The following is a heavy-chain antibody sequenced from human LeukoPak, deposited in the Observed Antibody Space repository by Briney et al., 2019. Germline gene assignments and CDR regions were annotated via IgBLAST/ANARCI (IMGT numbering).Heavy chain of an antibody. CDR3: ARDYDILTGYYIPDY. V-gene: IGHV1-18*04. Sequence: ASVKVSCKASGYTFTSYGISWVRQAPEQGLEWMGWISAYNGNTNYAQKLQGRVTMTTDTSTSTAYMELRSLRSDDTAVYYCARDYDILTGYYIPDYWGQGTLVTVSS. CDR2: ISAYNGNT. J-gene: IGHJ4*02. D-gene: IGHD3-9*01. CDR1: GYTFTSYG.